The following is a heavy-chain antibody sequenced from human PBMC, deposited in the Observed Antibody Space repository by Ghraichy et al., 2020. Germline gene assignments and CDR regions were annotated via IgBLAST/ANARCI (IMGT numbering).Heavy chain of an antibody. Sequence: SETLSLTCAISGDSVSSQDTAWNWIRQSPSRGLEWLGRTFYRTKWYGDYAASVRSRVTMTPDTSKNQFSLHLTSLTPEDTAVYYCVRGSVTLSDWGQGTLVNVSS. D-gene: IGHD2-21*02. CDR2: TFYRTKWYG. J-gene: IGHJ4*02. CDR1: GDSVSSQDTA. CDR3: VRGSVTLSD. V-gene: IGHV6-1*01.